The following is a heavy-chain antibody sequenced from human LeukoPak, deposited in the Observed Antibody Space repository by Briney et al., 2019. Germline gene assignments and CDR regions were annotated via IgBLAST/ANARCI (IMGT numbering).Heavy chain of an antibody. CDR2: ISGSGGST. V-gene: IGHV3-23*01. Sequence: QPGGSLRLSCAASQFTFSSYAMSWVRQAPGKGLEWVSAISGSGGSTYYADSVKGRFTISRDNSKNTLYLQMNSLRAGDTAVYYCAREGLWVGPDSGKTRHPYWEIWGQGTMVTVSS. D-gene: IGHD2-21*01. CDR3: AREGLWVGPDSGKTRHPYWEI. CDR1: QFTFSSYA. J-gene: IGHJ3*02.